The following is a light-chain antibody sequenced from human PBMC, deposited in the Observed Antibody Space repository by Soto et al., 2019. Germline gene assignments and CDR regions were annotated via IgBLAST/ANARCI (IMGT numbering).Light chain of an antibody. J-gene: IGLJ3*02. V-gene: IGLV2-23*01. Sequence: QSALTQPASVSGSPGQSITISCTGTSSDVVTYDAVSWYQHQAGKAPKLIIYEGNKRPSGVSNRFSGPRSVNVASLTISGLQAEDEADYYCCSYVYTNSWVFGGGTKLTVL. CDR1: SSDVVTYDA. CDR3: CSYVYTNSWV. CDR2: EGN.